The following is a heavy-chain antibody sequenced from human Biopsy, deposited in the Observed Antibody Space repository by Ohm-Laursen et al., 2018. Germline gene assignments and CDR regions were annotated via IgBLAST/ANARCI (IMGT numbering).Heavy chain of an antibody. V-gene: IGHV4-59*11. D-gene: IGHD4-23*01. CDR2: ISHTGYT. J-gene: IGHJ1*01. Sequence: SQTLSLTCTVSGGSFTGHYWTWIRQPPGKGPEWIGHISHTGYTSYKSSLKSRVTISLDTSRKHSSLRLTSLAAADTAVYYCARGSNEYGGLYFPHWGQGTLVTVSS. CDR3: ARGSNEYGGLYFPH. CDR1: GGSFTGHY.